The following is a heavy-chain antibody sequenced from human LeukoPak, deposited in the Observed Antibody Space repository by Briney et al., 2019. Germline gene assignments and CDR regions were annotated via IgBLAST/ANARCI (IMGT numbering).Heavy chain of an antibody. V-gene: IGHV4-38-2*02. J-gene: IGHJ6*03. D-gene: IGHD1-26*01. CDR1: GYSIKTGYS. Sequence: SETLSLTCSVSGYSIKTGYSWGWIRQPPGKGLEWIGEINHSGRNNYNPSLKSRVTISVDRSKNQFSLKLSSVTAADTAVYYCARASGSYYSYYYYYMDVWGKGTTVTVSS. CDR3: ARASGSYYSYYYYYMDV. CDR2: INHSGRN.